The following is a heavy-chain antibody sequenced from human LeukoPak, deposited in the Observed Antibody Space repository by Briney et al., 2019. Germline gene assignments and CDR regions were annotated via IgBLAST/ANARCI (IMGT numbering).Heavy chain of an antibody. CDR1: GDSVSSNSAA. V-gene: IGHV6-1*01. Sequence: SQTLSLTCAISGDSVSSNSAAWNWIRQSPSRGLEWLGRTYYRFNYYNDYAVSVKSRIAINPDTSKNQFSLQLDSVTPEDTAVYYCARVGSYYYGKYYFDYWGQGTLVTVSS. CDR3: ARVGSYYYGKYYFDY. CDR2: TYYRFNYYN. D-gene: IGHD3-10*01. J-gene: IGHJ4*02.